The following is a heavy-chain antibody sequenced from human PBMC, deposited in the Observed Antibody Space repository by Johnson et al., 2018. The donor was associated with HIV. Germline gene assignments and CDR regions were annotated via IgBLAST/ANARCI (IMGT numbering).Heavy chain of an antibody. CDR2: IYSGGNT. D-gene: IGHD2-8*01. V-gene: IGHV3-66*01. J-gene: IGHJ3*02. CDR3: ARDGNAGYCTNGVCYNDAFDI. CDR1: GFTVSNNY. Sequence: EVQLVESGGGLVQPGESLRLSCAASGFTVSNNYMHWVRQAPGNGLEWVSVIYSGGNTYYADSVKGRFIISRDNFKNTLYLQMNSLRAEDTAVYYCARDGNAGYCTNGVCYNDAFDIWGQGIMVTVSS.